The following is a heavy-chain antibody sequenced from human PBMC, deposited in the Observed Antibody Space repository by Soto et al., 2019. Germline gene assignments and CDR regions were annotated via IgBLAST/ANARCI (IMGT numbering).Heavy chain of an antibody. J-gene: IGHJ3*02. V-gene: IGHV4-31*03. CDR3: AGNRDSSGSGVDVFDI. D-gene: IGHD3-22*01. Sequence: SETLSLTCTVSGGSISSGGYYWSWIRQHPGKGLEWIGYIYYSGSTYYNPSLKSRVTISVDTSKNQFSLKLSSVTAADTAVYYCAGNRDSSGSGVDVFDIGGQGKMFTFSS. CDR1: GGSISSGGYY. CDR2: IYYSGST.